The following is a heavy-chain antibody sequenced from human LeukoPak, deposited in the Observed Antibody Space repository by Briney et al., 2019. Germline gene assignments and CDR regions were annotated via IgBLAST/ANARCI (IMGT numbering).Heavy chain of an antibody. J-gene: IGHJ6*03. CDR2: LYHSDSA. Sequence: PSETLSLTCAVSGYSISNGYYWVCIRQPPGRRLEWIRSLYHSDSAYYNTSLRSRVSMSVDTSKNQFSLTLSFVTAADTAVYYCARQHDSYYYYYIDVWGSGTTVTVSS. CDR3: ARQHDSYYYYYIDV. CDR1: GYSISNGYY. V-gene: IGHV4-38-2*01.